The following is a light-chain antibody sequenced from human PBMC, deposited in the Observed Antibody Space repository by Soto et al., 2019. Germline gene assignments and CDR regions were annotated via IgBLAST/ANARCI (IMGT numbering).Light chain of an antibody. V-gene: IGKV3-20*01. Sequence: EIVLTQSPGTLSLSPGERATLSCRASQSVSSSYLAWYQQKPGQAPRLLIYGASSRATGIPDRFSGSGSGTDFTLTISRLEPEEFAVYYCQRYGSAPWAFGQGTKVDIK. CDR2: GAS. J-gene: IGKJ1*01. CDR3: QRYGSAPWA. CDR1: QSVSSSY.